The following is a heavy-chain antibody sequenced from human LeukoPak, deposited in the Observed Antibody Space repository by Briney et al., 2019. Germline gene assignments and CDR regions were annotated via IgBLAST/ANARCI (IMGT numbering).Heavy chain of an antibody. Sequence: GGSLRLTCSASGFPFNTYAIHWVRQAPGKGLEYVAGISSNGDNTDFADSAKGRFTISRDNSKSTLFLQMNSLRAEDTAVYFCTRDSALLGVAFDLWGQGTVVTVSS. CDR3: TRDSALLGVAFDL. V-gene: IGHV3-64D*06. CDR1: GFPFNTYA. J-gene: IGHJ3*01. D-gene: IGHD2-15*01. CDR2: ISSNGDNT.